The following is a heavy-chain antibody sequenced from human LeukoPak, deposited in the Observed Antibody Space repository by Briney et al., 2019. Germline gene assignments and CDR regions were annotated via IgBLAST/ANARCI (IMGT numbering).Heavy chain of an antibody. V-gene: IGHV3-11*04. J-gene: IGHJ4*02. CDR2: ISSSGSTI. CDR3: ARPYCSGGSCYLDY. D-gene: IGHD2-15*01. CDR1: GFTFSDYY. Sequence: PGGSLRLSCAASGFTFSDYYMNWIRHAPGEGPEWVSYISSSGSTIYYADSVKGRFTISRDNAKNSLYLQMNSLRAEDTAVYYCARPYCSGGSCYLDYWGQGTLVSVSS.